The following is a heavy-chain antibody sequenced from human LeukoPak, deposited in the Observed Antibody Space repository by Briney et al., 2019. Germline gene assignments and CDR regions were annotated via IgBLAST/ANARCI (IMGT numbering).Heavy chain of an antibody. V-gene: IGHV4-34*01. CDR2: IYHSGST. J-gene: IGHJ4*02. CDR3: ARAKPTAGNFDY. D-gene: IGHD6-13*01. Sequence: SETLSLTCAVYGGSFSGYYWSWIRQPPGKGLEWIGYIYHSGSTYYNPSLKSRVTISVDRSKNQFSLKLSSVTAADTAVYYCARAKPTAGNFDYWGQGTLVTVSS. CDR1: GGSFSGYY.